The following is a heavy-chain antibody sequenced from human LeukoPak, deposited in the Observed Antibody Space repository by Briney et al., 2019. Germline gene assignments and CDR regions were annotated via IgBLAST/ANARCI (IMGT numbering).Heavy chain of an antibody. Sequence: ASVKVSCKASGYTFTSYGISWVRQAPGQGLEWMGWISAYNGDTNYAQKLQGRVTMTTDTSTSTAYMELRSLRSDDTAVYYCARHSDDYGDYTPSYWGQGTLVTVPS. CDR3: ARHSDDYGDYTPSY. CDR2: ISAYNGDT. V-gene: IGHV1-18*01. CDR1: GYTFTSYG. D-gene: IGHD4-17*01. J-gene: IGHJ4*02.